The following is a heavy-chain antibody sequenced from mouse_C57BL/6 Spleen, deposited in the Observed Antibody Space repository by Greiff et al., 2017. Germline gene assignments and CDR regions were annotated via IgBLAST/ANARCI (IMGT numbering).Heavy chain of an antibody. CDR3: ARCGVTTFFDY. D-gene: IGHD2-2*01. CDR2: IYPGSGNT. Sequence: VQLQQSGAELVRPGASVKLSCKASGYTFTDYYINWVKQRPGQGLEWIARIYPGSGNTYYNEKFKGKATLTAEKSSSTAYMQLSSLTSEDSAVYFCARCGVTTFFDYWGQGTTLTVSS. CDR1: GYTFTDYY. V-gene: IGHV1-76*01. J-gene: IGHJ2*01.